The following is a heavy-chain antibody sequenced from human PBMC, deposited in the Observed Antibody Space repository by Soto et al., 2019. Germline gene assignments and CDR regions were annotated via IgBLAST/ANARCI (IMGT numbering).Heavy chain of an antibody. CDR1: GFTFSTYG. D-gene: IGHD3-3*01. J-gene: IGHJ6*02. CDR2: ISYDGSNK. CDR3: AKDVQGVRFLEGFHSHYYCGIVF. V-gene: IGHV3-30*18. Sequence: QVQLVESGGGVVQPGRSLRLSCAASGFTFSTYGMHWVRQAPGKGLEWVAAISYDGSNKYYADSMKGRVTISRDNSKNTLYLPMSSLSAECTAVYYCAKDVQGVRFLEGFHSHYYCGIVFWGQGTTVPVSS.